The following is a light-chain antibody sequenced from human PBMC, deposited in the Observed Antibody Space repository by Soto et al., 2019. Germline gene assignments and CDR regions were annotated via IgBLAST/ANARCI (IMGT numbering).Light chain of an antibody. CDR2: GSS. V-gene: IGKV1-27*01. Sequence: MTQSPLSLPVTPGEPASISCRSSQSLLHSDGYNYLAWYQQKPGKVPTLLGYGSSTLQSGVPSRFSGSGSGTDFTLTISSLQPEDAATYYCQKYDSDPRTFGQGTKVDIK. CDR1: QSLLHSDGYNY. J-gene: IGKJ1*01. CDR3: QKYDSDPRT.